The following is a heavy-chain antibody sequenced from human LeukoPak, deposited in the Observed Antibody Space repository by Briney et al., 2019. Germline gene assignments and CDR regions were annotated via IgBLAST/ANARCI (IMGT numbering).Heavy chain of an antibody. CDR2: IYYSGST. D-gene: IGHD5-18*01. CDR3: ARGLGSYGSRQDF. CDR1: GGSISSYY. J-gene: IGHJ4*02. Sequence: SETLSLTCTVSGGSISSYYWSWIRQPPGKGLEWVGYIYYSGSTNYNPSLKGRVTISVDTSKNQFSLKLSSVTAADTAVYYCARGLGSYGSRQDFWGQGTLVTVSS. V-gene: IGHV4-59*01.